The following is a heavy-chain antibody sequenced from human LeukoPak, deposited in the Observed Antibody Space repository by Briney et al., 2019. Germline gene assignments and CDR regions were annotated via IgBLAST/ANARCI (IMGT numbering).Heavy chain of an antibody. J-gene: IGHJ4*02. D-gene: IGHD3-16*01. Sequence: PGGSLRLSCAASGFTFSSYAMSWVRQAPGKGLEWVSAISGSGGSTYYADSVKGRFTISRDNSKNTLYLQMNSLRAEDTAVYYCAKGTYDYVWGSYTYYFDYWGQGTLVTVSS. CDR1: GFTFSSYA. CDR3: AKGTYDYVWGSYTYYFDY. V-gene: IGHV3-23*01. CDR2: ISGSGGST.